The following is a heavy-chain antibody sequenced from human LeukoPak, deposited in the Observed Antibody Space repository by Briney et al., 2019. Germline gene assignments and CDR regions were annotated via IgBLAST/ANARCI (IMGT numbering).Heavy chain of an antibody. CDR1: GFTFSSYG. CDR3: AKDNRDGYQFYYYYGMDV. V-gene: IGHV3-30*18. Sequence: GGSLRLSCAASGFTFSSYGMHWVRQAPGKGLEWVAVISYDGSNKYYADSVKGRFTISRDNSKNTLYLQMNSLRAGDTAVYYCAKDNRDGYQFYYYYGMDVWGQGTTVTVSS. CDR2: ISYDGSNK. J-gene: IGHJ6*02. D-gene: IGHD5-24*01.